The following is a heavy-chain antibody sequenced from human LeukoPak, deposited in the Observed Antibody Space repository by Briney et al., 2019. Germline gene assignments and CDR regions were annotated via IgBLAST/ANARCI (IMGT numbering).Heavy chain of an antibody. CDR3: TTDVATVNDY. CDR1: GFTFSIPW. V-gene: IGHV3-15*01. Sequence: PGGSLRLSCAASGFTFSIPWMSWVRQAPGKGLEWVGCIKSKTDGGTTDYAAPVKGRFTIPRDDSKNTLYLQMNSLKTEDTAVYYCTTDVATVNDYWGQGTLVTVSS. CDR2: IKSKTDGGTT. J-gene: IGHJ4*02. D-gene: IGHD5-12*01.